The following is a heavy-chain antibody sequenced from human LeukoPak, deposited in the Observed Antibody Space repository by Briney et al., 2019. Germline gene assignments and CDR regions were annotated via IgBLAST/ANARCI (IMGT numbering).Heavy chain of an antibody. Sequence: SETPSLTCTVSGGSISSRSYYWGWIRQPPGKGLEWIGYIYYSGSTNYNPSLKSRVTISVDTSRNQFSLKLSSVTAADTAVYYCARAHPSGYSPYWGQGTLVTVSS. D-gene: IGHD1-26*01. CDR1: GGSISSRSYY. CDR3: ARAHPSGYSPY. CDR2: IYYSGST. J-gene: IGHJ4*02. V-gene: IGHV4-61*05.